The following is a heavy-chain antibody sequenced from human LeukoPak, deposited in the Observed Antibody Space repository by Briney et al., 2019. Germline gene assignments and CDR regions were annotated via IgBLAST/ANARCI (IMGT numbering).Heavy chain of an antibody. V-gene: IGHV4-59*01. CDR3: ARVNYDFWSGYYPFDY. CDR2: IYYSGST. CDR1: GGSISSYY. Sequence: SETLSLTCTVSGGSISSYYWSWIRQPPGKGLEWTGYIYYSGSTNYNPSLKSRVTISVDTSKNQFSLKLSSVTAADTAVYYCARVNYDFWSGYYPFDYWGQGTLVTVSS. J-gene: IGHJ4*02. D-gene: IGHD3-3*01.